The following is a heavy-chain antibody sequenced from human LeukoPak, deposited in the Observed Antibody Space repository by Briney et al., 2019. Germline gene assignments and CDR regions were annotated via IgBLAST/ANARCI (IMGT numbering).Heavy chain of an antibody. Sequence: SETLSLICSVSGGYINSYWWSWIRQPAGKGLEFIGRIYTTGRTNYNPSLKSRVSMSVDTSKNKFSLELRSVTAADTAVYFCARAGYTISSYRFDYWGPGALVTVSP. CDR1: GGYINSYW. CDR2: IYTTGRT. D-gene: IGHD3-16*02. CDR3: ARAGYTISSYRFDY. J-gene: IGHJ4*02. V-gene: IGHV4-4*07.